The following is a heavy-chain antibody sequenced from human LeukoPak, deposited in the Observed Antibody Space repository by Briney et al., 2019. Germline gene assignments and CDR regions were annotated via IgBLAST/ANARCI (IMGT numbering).Heavy chain of an antibody. V-gene: IGHV3-23*01. Sequence: PGGSLRLSCAVSGFTFSSYAMNWVRQAPGKGLEWVSAISGSGGSTYYADSVKGRFTISRDNSKNTLYLQMNSLRAEDTAVYYCAKKGATTGDFDYWGQGTLVTVSS. D-gene: IGHD1-26*01. CDR3: AKKGATTGDFDY. CDR2: ISGSGGST. CDR1: GFTFSSYA. J-gene: IGHJ4*02.